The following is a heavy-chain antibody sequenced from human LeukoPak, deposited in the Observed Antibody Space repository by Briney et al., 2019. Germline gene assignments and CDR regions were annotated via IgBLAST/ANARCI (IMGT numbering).Heavy chain of an antibody. CDR3: ARVSGYGWRDNWFDP. Sequence: KAGGSLRLSCAASGFTLSTYNMNWVRQAPGKGLEWVSSISSSSSYLFFADSVKGRFSISRDNTKNSLYLQMSGLRAEDTAVYYCARVSGYGWRDNWFDPWGQGTLVTVSS. CDR1: GFTLSTYN. CDR2: ISSSSSYL. D-gene: IGHD5-12*01. V-gene: IGHV3-21*01. J-gene: IGHJ5*02.